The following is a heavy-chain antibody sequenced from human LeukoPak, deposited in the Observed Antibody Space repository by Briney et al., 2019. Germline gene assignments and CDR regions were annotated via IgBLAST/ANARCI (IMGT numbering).Heavy chain of an antibody. D-gene: IGHD3-9*01. CDR2: IRYDGKNK. Sequence: GGSLRLSCAASGLTFSSYGMHWVRQAPGKGLEWVAFIRYDGKNKYYADSVKGRFTISRDNSKNTLYLQMNSLRPEDTAVYYCAKGGKYDILTGYPRSRLLGDYWGQGTLVTVSS. CDR1: GLTFSSYG. CDR3: AKGGKYDILTGYPRSRLLGDY. V-gene: IGHV3-30*02. J-gene: IGHJ4*02.